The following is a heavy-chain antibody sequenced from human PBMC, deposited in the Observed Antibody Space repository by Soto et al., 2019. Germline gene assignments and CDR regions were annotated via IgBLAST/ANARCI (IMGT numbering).Heavy chain of an antibody. D-gene: IGHD2-21*02. CDR2: ISSSGSTI. Sequence: GGSLRLSCAASGFTFSSYEMNWVRQAPGKGLEWVSYISSSGSTIYYADSVKGRFTISRDNAKNSLYLQMNSLRAEDTAVYYCARALNCGGDCYNYGTDVWGQGTTVTVSS. J-gene: IGHJ6*02. CDR1: GFTFSSYE. CDR3: ARALNCGGDCYNYGTDV. V-gene: IGHV3-48*03.